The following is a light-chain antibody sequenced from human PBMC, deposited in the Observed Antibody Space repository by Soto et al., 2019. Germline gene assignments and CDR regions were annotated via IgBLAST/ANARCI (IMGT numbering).Light chain of an antibody. CDR3: CSYAGSYDYV. CDR1: SSDVGAYNY. J-gene: IGLJ1*01. Sequence: QSALTQPRSVSGSPGQSVTISCTGSSSDVGAYNYVSWYQHNTGKAPKLLIYDVNKRPSGVPDRFSGSKFGNTASLTISGLQADDEATFYCCSYAGSYDYVFGTGTKVTV. CDR2: DVN. V-gene: IGLV2-11*01.